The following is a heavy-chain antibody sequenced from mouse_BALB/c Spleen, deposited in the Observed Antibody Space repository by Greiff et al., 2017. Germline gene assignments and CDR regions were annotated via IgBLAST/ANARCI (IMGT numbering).Heavy chain of an antibody. Sequence: QVQLQQSGAELVRPGTSVKISCKASGYTFTNYWLGWVKQRPGHGLEWIGDIYPGGGYTNYNEKIKGKATMTADTSSSTAYMQLSSLTSEDSAVYFCARSRLLHAMDYWGQGTSVTVSS. CDR1: GYTFTNYW. CDR3: ARSRLLHAMDY. D-gene: IGHD2-3*01. J-gene: IGHJ4*01. CDR2: IYPGGGYT. V-gene: IGHV1-63*02.